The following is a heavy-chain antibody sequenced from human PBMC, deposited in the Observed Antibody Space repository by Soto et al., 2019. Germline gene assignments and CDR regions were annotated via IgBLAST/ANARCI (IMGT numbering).Heavy chain of an antibody. CDR3: ATGLGGHYAFDV. CDR2: VKTDGST. J-gene: IGHJ3*01. CDR1: GITFSSYW. Sequence: EVQLEESGGDLVRPGGSLRLSCAASGITFSSYWMHWVRQAPGKGLVWVSRVKTDGSTYYADSVKGRFTIFRDTDNNTLYLKMNSLTVDDTAVYYTATGLGGHYAFDVWGQGTMVTVSS. D-gene: IGHD2-15*01. V-gene: IGHV3-74*02.